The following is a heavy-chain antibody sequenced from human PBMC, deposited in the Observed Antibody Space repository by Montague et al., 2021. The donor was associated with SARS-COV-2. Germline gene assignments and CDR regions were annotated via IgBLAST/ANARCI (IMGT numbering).Heavy chain of an antibody. Sequence: SETLSLTCTVSGGSISPYYWNWIRQSPGKGLEWIGDIYYSGSTTYNPSPESRVTISVDTSKNQFSLRLSSVIAADTAVYYCARGIWYANWGQGILVTVSS. V-gene: IGHV4-59*01. J-gene: IGHJ4*02. CDR3: ARGIWYAN. D-gene: IGHD6-13*01. CDR2: IYYSGST. CDR1: GGSISPYY.